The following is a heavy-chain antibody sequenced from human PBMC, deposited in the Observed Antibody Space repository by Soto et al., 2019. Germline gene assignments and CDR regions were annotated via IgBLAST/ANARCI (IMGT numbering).Heavy chain of an antibody. CDR3: ARGSAASDAFDI. CDR2: IYYSGST. D-gene: IGHD2-2*01. CDR1: GGSISSGGYY. V-gene: IGHV4-31*03. J-gene: IGHJ3*02. Sequence: QVQLQESGPGLVKPSQTLSLTCTVSGGSISSGGYYWSWIRQHPGKGLEWIGYIYYSGSTYYNPSIKSRVNRSVDTSKNQFSLKLGSVTAADTAVYYGARGSAASDAFDIWGQGTMVTVSS.